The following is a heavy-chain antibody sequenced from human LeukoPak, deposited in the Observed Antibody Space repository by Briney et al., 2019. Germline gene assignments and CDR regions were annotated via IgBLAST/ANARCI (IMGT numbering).Heavy chain of an antibody. Sequence: PGGSLRLSCAASGFTFSSYWMHWVRQAPGEGLVWVSRINSDGSSTSYADSVKGRFTISRDNAKNTLYLQMNSLRAEDTAVYYCARVRYDFWSGYDNWFDPWGQGTLVTVSS. CDR2: INSDGSST. CDR1: GFTFSSYW. V-gene: IGHV3-74*01. J-gene: IGHJ5*02. CDR3: ARVRYDFWSGYDNWFDP. D-gene: IGHD3-3*01.